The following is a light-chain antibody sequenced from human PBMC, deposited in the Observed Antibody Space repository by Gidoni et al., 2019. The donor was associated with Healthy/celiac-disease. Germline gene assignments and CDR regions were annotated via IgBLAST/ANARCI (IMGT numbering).Light chain of an antibody. CDR2: GAS. CDR1: QSVSSSY. Sequence: EIVLTQSPGTLSLSPGERATLPSRASQSVSSSYLAWYQQKPGQSPRLLIYGASSRATGIPDRFSGSGSGTDFTLTISRLEPEDFAVYYCQQYGRSPPVTFGQGTKVEIK. CDR3: QQYGRSPPVT. V-gene: IGKV3-20*01. J-gene: IGKJ1*01.